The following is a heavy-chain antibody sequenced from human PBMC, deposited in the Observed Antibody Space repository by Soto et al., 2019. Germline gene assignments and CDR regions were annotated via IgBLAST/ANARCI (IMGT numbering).Heavy chain of an antibody. D-gene: IGHD3-10*01. J-gene: IGHJ4*02. CDR3: AKGLYGSGSYYLQDY. V-gene: IGHV3-23*01. CDR2: ISGSGGST. CDR1: GFTFSNYA. Sequence: EVQLLESGGGLVQPGGSLRLSCAASGFTFSNYAMSWVRQAPGKGLEWVSAISGSGGSTYYADSVKGRFTISRDNSKNTLYLQMSRLSAADTAVYYCAKGLYGSGSYYLQDYWGQGTLVTVSS.